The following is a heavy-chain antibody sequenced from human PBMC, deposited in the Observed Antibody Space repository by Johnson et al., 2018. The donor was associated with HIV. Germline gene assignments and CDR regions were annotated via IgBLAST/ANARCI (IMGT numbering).Heavy chain of an antibody. D-gene: IGHD3-22*01. CDR2: INWNGGST. V-gene: IGHV3-20*04. CDR1: GFTFTEYG. CDR3: ARATYYYDLSGYLTRPRAFDV. Sequence: DVQLVESGGGVVRPGGSLTLSCVVSGFTFTEYGMSWVRQAPGKGLEWVSGINWNGGSTGYADSVKGRFTISRDNAKNSLYLQMKSLRAEDTALYYCARATYYYDLSGYLTRPRAFDVWGQGTMVTVSS. J-gene: IGHJ3*01.